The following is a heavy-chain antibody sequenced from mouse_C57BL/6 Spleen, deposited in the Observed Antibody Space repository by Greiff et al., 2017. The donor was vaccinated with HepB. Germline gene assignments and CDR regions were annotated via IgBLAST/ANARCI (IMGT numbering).Heavy chain of an antibody. CDR1: GFTFSDYG. V-gene: IGHV5-17*01. D-gene: IGHD2-1*01. J-gene: IGHJ4*01. CDR2: ISSGSSTI. CDR3: ASRDGTYAMDY. Sequence: EVKLVESGGGLVKPGGSLKLSCAASGFTFSDYGMHWVRQAPEKGLEWVAYISSGSSTIYYADTVKGRFTISRDNAKNTLFLQMTSLRSEDTAMSFCASRDGTYAMDYWVQGTSVTVSS.